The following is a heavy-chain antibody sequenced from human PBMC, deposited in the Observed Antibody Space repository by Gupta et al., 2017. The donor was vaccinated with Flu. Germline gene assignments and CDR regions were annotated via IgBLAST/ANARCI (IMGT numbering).Heavy chain of an antibody. V-gene: IGHV3-23*01. CDR1: GFNFAQSA. J-gene: IGHJ4*02. CDR3: AKMGSYGSGALTH. D-gene: IGHD3-10*01. CDR2: ISGTANSL. Sequence: EVQLLASGGGLVEPGGSLRLSCVGSGFNFAQSAMSLVRHVPGKGLEWVSTISGTANSLFFRDSVKGRFNMSRDNSKNLLFLQLDSLRVDDTATYYCAKMGSYGSGALTHWGQGLLVTVSS.